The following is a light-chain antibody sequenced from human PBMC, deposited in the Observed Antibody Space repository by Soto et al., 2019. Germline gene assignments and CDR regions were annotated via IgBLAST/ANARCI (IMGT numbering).Light chain of an antibody. CDR3: GTWDSSLYV. V-gene: IGLV1-51*01. Sequence: QSVLTQPPSVSAAPRQKVTISCSGSSSNIRNNYVSWYQQLPGTAPKLLIYDNNKRPSGIPDRFSGSKSGTSATLGITGLQTGDEADYYCGTWDSSLYVFGTGTKVTVL. J-gene: IGLJ1*01. CDR1: SSNIRNNY. CDR2: DNN.